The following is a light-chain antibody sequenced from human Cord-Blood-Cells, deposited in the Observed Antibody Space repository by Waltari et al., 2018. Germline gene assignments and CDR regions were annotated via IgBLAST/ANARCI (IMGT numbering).Light chain of an antibody. CDR1: KCGYKY. J-gene: IGLJ2*01. V-gene: IGLV3-1*01. CDR3: QAWDSSTVV. Sequence: SYSLTQPSSVSVSPGHTASITCAGDKCGYKYACWYLQKPGQSPVLVFYQDSKRPSGIPERFSGSNSGNTATLTISGTQAMDEADYYCQAWDSSTVVFGGGTKLTVL. CDR2: QDS.